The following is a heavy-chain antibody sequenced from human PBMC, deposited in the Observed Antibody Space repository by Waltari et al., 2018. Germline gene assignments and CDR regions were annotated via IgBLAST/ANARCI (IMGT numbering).Heavy chain of an antibody. Sequence: QVQLVESGGGVVQPGRSQRLSCAASGFTFSTYAMHWIRQTPGKGLELWAVISHDGNSKYYADSVKGRFTISRDNSENTRYLQMNSLRPDDTAIYTCATVGPRGSLHQAFDNWGQGTMVTVSS. J-gene: IGHJ3*02. V-gene: IGHV3-30-3*01. CDR2: ISHDGNSK. CDR1: GFTFSTYA. CDR3: ATVGPRGSLHQAFDN. D-gene: IGHD1-26*01.